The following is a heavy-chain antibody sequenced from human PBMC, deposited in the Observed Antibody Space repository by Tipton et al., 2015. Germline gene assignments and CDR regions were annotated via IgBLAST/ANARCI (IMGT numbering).Heavy chain of an antibody. CDR2: VHYCGSP. D-gene: IGHD3-22*01. CDR3: AREQDSDGAEYGSSGLCGFDP. J-gene: IGHJ5*02. Sequence: LRLSCTVSGGSISSSSYYWGWIRQPPGKGLEWIGSVHYCGSPYYNLSLKSRVTISVDTSKNQFSLRLSSVTAADTAVYYCAREQDSDGAEYGSSGLCGFDPWGQGILVTVSS. V-gene: IGHV4-39*01. CDR1: GGSISSSSYY.